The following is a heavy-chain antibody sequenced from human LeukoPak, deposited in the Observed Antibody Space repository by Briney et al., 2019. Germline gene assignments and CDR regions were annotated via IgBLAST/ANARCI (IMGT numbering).Heavy chain of an antibody. Sequence: GGSLRLSCAASGFTFRNYSIHWVRQAPGKGLEWVAVISYDGGNKYYADSVKGRFTISRDNSKDTLYLQMNSLRAEDTAVYYCARLYSSTWLIDYWGQGTLVTVSS. CDR3: ARLYSSTWLIDY. D-gene: IGHD6-13*01. J-gene: IGHJ4*02. CDR1: GFTFRNYS. CDR2: ISYDGGNK. V-gene: IGHV3-30*03.